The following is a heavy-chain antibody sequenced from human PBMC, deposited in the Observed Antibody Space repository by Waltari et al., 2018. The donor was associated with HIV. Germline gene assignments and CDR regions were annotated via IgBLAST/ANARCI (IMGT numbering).Heavy chain of an antibody. CDR3: ARDAEVLGYSYRNYYYYYGMDA. CDR1: GYTFSDYY. V-gene: IGHV1-2*04. J-gene: IGHJ6*02. D-gene: IGHD5-18*01. CDR2: INLNSGVT. Sequence: QVQLVQSGAEVKKVGASVKVSCKASGYTFSDYYIHWVRQAPGQGPEWMGGINLNSGVTTYAQKFQGWLTTTRDTSVRTAYMELCRLRSDDTAVYYCARDAEVLGYSYRNYYYYYGMDAWGQGTTVTVSS.